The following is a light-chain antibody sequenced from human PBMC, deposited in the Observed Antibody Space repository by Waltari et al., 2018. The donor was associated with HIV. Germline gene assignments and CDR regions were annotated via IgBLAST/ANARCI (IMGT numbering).Light chain of an antibody. Sequence: EIVMTQSPATLSVSPGERATLSCRASQSISSNLAWYQQKPGQAPRLLIYGESTRATGMPARFSGSGSGTEFTLTISSLQSEDFAVYYCQQYNNWPPWTFGQGTKVEIK. CDR2: GES. J-gene: IGKJ1*01. CDR3: QQYNNWPPWT. V-gene: IGKV3-15*01. CDR1: QSISSN.